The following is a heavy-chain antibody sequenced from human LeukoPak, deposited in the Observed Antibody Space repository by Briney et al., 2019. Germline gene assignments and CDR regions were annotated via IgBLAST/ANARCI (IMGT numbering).Heavy chain of an antibody. V-gene: IGHV1-46*01. CDR2: IRPSGGST. J-gene: IGHJ4*02. Sequence: ASVKVSCKASAYTFTSYAISWVRQAPGQGLEWMGIIRPSGGSTSYAQKFQGRVTMTRDTSTSTAYMELSSLRSEDTAVYYCARGGGHGDYWGQGTLVTVSS. CDR1: AYTFTSYA. CDR3: ARGGGHGDY. D-gene: IGHD3-16*01.